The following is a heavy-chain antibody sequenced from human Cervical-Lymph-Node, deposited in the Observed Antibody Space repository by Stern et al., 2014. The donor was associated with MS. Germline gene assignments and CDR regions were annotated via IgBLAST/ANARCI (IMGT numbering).Heavy chain of an antibody. J-gene: IGHJ4*02. CDR3: AHSTFAGPSSSWGVYYFDY. V-gene: IGHV2-5*02. CDR1: GFSLSTSGVG. CDR2: IYWDDDK. Sequence: QVTLKESGPTLVKPTQPLTLTCTFSGFSLSTSGVGVGWIRQPPGKAMEWLELIYWDDDKRYSPSLKSRLTIPKDTSKNQVVLTMTNMDPVDTATYYCAHSTFAGPSSSWGVYYFDYWGQGTLVTVSS. D-gene: IGHD6-13*01.